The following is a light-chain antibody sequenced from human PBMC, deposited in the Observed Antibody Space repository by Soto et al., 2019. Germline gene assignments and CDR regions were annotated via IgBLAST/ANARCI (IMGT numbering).Light chain of an antibody. J-gene: IGLJ2*01. V-gene: IGLV2-14*03. CDR1: SSDVGGYDY. CDR3: SSYTSSDTGI. Sequence: QSALTQPASVSGSPGQSIAISCTGTSSDVGGYDYVSWFQHHPGKAPKLVIYDVSNRPSGVSDRFSGSKSGNTASLTISGLQAEDEADYYCSSYTSSDTGIFGGGTQLTVL. CDR2: DVS.